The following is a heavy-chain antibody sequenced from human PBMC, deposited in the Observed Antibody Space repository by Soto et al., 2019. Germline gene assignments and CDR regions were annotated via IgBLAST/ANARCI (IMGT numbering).Heavy chain of an antibody. V-gene: IGHV4-31*03. CDR3: ARVRTVTTAYDY. Sequence: SETLSLTCTVSGGSISSGGYYWSWIRQHPGKGLEWIGYIYYSGGTYYNPSLKSRVTISVDTSKNQFSLKLSSVTAADTAVYYCARVRTVTTAYDYWGQGTLVTVSS. CDR2: IYYSGGT. D-gene: IGHD4-17*01. CDR1: GGSISSGGYY. J-gene: IGHJ4*02.